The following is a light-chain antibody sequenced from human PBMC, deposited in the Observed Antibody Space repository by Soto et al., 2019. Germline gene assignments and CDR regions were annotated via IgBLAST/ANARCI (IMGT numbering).Light chain of an antibody. J-gene: IGKJ3*01. CDR3: QQYNASPLT. V-gene: IGKV3-20*01. Sequence: EIVLTQSPGTLSLSPGERATRSCRASQSLNTNSLAWYQQKPGQTPRLLIYAASTKDTDIPDRFIGSGSGTDFALTISRLEPEDFALHYCQQYNASPLTFGPGTKLDVK. CDR1: QSLNTNS. CDR2: AAS.